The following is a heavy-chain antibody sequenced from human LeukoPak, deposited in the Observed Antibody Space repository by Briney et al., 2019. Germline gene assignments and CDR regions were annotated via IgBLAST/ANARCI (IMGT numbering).Heavy chain of an antibody. D-gene: IGHD5-18*01. CDR1: GYSFTSYW. Sequence: GESLKISCKGSGYSFTSYWIGWVRQMPGKGLEWMDIIYPGDSDTRYNPSFQGQVTISADKSISTAYLQWSSLKASDTAMYYCARRYTAMAGTGYYFDYWGQGTLVTVSS. CDR2: IYPGDSDT. J-gene: IGHJ4*02. CDR3: ARRYTAMAGTGYYFDY. V-gene: IGHV5-51*01.